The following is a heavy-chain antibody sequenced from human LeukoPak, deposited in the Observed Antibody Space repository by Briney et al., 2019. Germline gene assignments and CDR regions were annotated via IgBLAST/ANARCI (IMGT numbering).Heavy chain of an antibody. D-gene: IGHD2-21*01. CDR1: GGSISSSSYY. V-gene: IGHV4-39*01. CDR3: ARRDYSRTAFDP. J-gene: IGHJ5*02. Sequence: SETLSLTCTVSGGSISSSSYYWGWIRQPPGRGLEWIGSIYYTGSTYYNPSLKSRDTISVDTSKNQFSLKLSSVTAADTAVYYCARRDYSRTAFDPWGQGTLVTVSS. CDR2: IYYTGST.